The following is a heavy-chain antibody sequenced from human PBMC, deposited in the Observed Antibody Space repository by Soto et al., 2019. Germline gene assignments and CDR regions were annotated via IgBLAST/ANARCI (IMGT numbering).Heavy chain of an antibody. CDR3: ARDLIVDGPGNYAMDV. J-gene: IGHJ6*02. CDR1: GYILRCNY. V-gene: IGHV1-2*02. D-gene: IGHD3-22*01. CDR2: INPNSSGT. Sequence: GXSVKDSCKASGYILRCNYIHWVRQTPGQGLEWMGWINPNSSGTVYAQRFQGRVTMTRDTSLTTVYMQLNRLTSDDSAVYYCARDLIVDGPGNYAMDVWGQGNTVTVSS.